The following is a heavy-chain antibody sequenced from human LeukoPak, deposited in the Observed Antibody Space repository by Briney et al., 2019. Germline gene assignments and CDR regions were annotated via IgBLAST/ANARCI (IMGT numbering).Heavy chain of an antibody. CDR1: GGSISSSYYY. J-gene: IGHJ3*02. CDR3: ANMIRDAFDI. Sequence: SETLSLTCTVSGGSISSSYYYWGWLRQPPGKGLEWIGSINYSGSTYYNPSLKSRVTISVDTSKNQFSLKLRSVTAADTAVYYCANMIRDAFDIWGQGTMVTVSS. D-gene: IGHD3-22*01. CDR2: INYSGST. V-gene: IGHV4-39*01.